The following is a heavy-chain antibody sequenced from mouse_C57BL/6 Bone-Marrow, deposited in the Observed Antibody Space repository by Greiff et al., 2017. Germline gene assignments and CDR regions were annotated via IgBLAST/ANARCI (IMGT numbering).Heavy chain of an antibody. D-gene: IGHD2-4*01. CDR2: IDPSDSYT. CDR3: AIISYDYDGFAY. Sequence: VQLQQPGAELVMPGASVKLSCKASGYTFTSHWMHWVKQRPGQGLEWIGEIDPSDSYTNYNQKFKGKSTLTVDKSSSTAYMQLSSLTSEDSAVYYCAIISYDYDGFAYWGQGTLVTVSA. V-gene: IGHV1-69*01. J-gene: IGHJ3*01. CDR1: GYTFTSHW.